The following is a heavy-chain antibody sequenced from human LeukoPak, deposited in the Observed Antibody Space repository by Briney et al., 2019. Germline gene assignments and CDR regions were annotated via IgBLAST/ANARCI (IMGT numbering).Heavy chain of an antibody. V-gene: IGHV1-18*01. CDR1: GYTFTSYG. CDR2: ISAYNGNT. D-gene: IGHD1-1*01. CDR3: ARVGPRTNVLSGTVDY. Sequence: GASVKVSCKASGYTFTSYGISWVRQAPGQGLEWMGWISAYNGNTTYAQKLQGRVTMTTDTSTSTAYMELRSLRSDDTAVYYCARVGPRTNVLSGTVDYWGQGTLVTVSS. J-gene: IGHJ4*02.